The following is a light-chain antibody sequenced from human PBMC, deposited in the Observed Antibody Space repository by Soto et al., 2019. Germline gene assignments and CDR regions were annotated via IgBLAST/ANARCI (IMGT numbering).Light chain of an antibody. J-gene: IGKJ1*01. Sequence: AIQMTQSPSSLSAYVGDRVTITCRASQGIRNDLGWYQQKPGKAPKPLIYAASSLKSGVPSRISGSGSGIDFTITIRSQPTEEFATYYCLQDYSYPWTF. CDR2: AAS. CDR3: LQDYSYPWT. V-gene: IGKV1-6*01. CDR1: QGIRND.